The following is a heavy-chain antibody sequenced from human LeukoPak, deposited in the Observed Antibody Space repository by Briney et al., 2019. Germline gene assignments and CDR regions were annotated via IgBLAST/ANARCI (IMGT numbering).Heavy chain of an antibody. D-gene: IGHD3-3*01. CDR3: ARVPLRFLEWLPLDP. Sequence: ASVKVSCTASGYTFTSYDINWVRQATGQGLEWMGWMTPNSGNTGYAQKFQGRVTMTRNTSIGTAYMELSSLRSEDAAVYYCARVPLRFLEWLPLDPWGQGTLVTVSS. CDR2: MTPNSGNT. J-gene: IGHJ5*02. CDR1: GYTFTSYD. V-gene: IGHV1-8*01.